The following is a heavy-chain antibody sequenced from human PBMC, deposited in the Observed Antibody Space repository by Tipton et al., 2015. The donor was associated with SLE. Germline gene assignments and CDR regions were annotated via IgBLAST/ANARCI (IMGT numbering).Heavy chain of an antibody. Sequence: TLSLTCTVSGGSISSHYWSWIRQPPGKGLEWIGYIYYSGSTNYNPSLKSRVTISEDTSKNQFSLKLSSVTAADTAVYYCARQWLRAFDPWGQGTLVTVSS. J-gene: IGHJ5*02. D-gene: IGHD5-12*01. V-gene: IGHV4-59*11. CDR1: GGSISSHY. CDR3: ARQWLRAFDP. CDR2: IYYSGST.